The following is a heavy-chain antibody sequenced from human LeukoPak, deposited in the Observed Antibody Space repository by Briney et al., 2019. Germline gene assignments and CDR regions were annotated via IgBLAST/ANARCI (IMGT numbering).Heavy chain of an antibody. J-gene: IGHJ4*02. D-gene: IGHD3-22*01. CDR2: IYSGGST. CDR3: ARDLDYDSSGD. Sequence: GGSLRLSCAASGFTVGSNYMSWVRQAPGKGLEWVSVIYSGGSTYYANSVKGRFTISRDNSKNTLYLQMNSLRAEDTAVYYCARDLDYDSSGDWGQGTLVTVSS. CDR1: GFTVGSNY. V-gene: IGHV3-66*01.